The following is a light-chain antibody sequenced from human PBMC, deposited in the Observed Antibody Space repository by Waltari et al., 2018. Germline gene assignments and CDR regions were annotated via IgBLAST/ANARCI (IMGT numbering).Light chain of an antibody. CDR1: ALPKKF. J-gene: IGLJ3*02. CDR2: EDN. Sequence: SYELTQPPSVSMSPGQTARITCSGEALPKKFASWFQQKSGQAPVLVMYEDNKRPSGIPQKFSGSSSVTVATLTISGAQLEDEADYYCYSTDNSGHGVFGGGTKVTVL. CDR3: YSTDNSGHGV. V-gene: IGLV3-10*01.